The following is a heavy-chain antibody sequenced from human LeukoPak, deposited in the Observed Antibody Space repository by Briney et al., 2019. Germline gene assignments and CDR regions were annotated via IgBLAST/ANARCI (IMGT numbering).Heavy chain of an antibody. V-gene: IGHV3-33*06. CDR3: AKDSGYSYGHGLDY. J-gene: IGHJ4*02. Sequence: PGGSLRLSCAASGFTFSSYNMHWVRQAPGKGLEWVALMLSDGSNKYYADSVKGRFTISRGNSKNMLFLQMNSLRAEDTAVYYCAKDSGYSYGHGLDYWGQGTLVTVSS. D-gene: IGHD5-18*01. CDR2: MLSDGSNK. CDR1: GFTFSSYN.